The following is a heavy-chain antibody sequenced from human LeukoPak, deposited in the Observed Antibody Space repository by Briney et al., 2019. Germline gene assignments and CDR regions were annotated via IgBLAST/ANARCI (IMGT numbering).Heavy chain of an antibody. V-gene: IGHV3-7*01. J-gene: IGHJ4*02. CDR3: ARGQQWLVPLDY. D-gene: IGHD6-19*01. Sequence: GGSLRLSCAASGFTFSRYWMSWVRQAPGKGLEWVANIKEDGSEIYYVDSVKGRFTISRDNAKNSLYLQMNSLRDEDTAVYYCARGQQWLVPLDYWGQGTLVTVSS. CDR1: GFTFSRYW. CDR2: IKEDGSEI.